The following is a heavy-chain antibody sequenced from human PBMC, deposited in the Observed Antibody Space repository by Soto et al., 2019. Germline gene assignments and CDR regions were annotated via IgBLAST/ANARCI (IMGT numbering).Heavy chain of an antibody. V-gene: IGHV3-23*01. Sequence: ETLSLTCTVSGGSISSGGYYWTWVRQAPGKGLEWVSGMSGSAGDKYYADSVKGRFTISRDKSKNTLYLQMNGLRADDSALYYCAKAAMYDSSDSWFDPWGQGTLVTVSS. J-gene: IGHJ5*02. CDR1: GGSISSGGYY. CDR2: MSGSAGDK. D-gene: IGHD3-22*01. CDR3: AKAAMYDSSDSWFDP.